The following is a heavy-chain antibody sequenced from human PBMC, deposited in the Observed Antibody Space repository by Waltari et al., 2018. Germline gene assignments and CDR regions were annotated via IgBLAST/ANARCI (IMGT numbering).Heavy chain of an antibody. J-gene: IGHJ5*02. CDR1: GGTFSRYA. V-gene: IGHV1-69*01. CDR2: IIPIFGTA. CDR3: ARSYDFWSGYYSVRWFDP. D-gene: IGHD3-3*01. Sequence: QVQLVQSGAEVKKPGSSVKVSCKASGGTFSRYAISWVRQAPGQGLEWMGGIIPIFGTANYAQKFQGRVTITADESTSTAYMELSSLRSEDTAVYYCARSYDFWSGYYSVRWFDPWGQGTLVTVSS.